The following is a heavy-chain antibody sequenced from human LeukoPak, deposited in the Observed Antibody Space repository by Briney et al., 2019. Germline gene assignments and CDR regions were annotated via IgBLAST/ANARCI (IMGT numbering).Heavy chain of an antibody. CDR3: ANRVRGTYYFDS. V-gene: IGHV3-30*18. CDR2: ISYDGSNK. D-gene: IGHD2-15*01. Sequence: QSGGSLRLSCVASGFTFSSYGMHWVRQAPGKGLEWVAIISYDGSNKYYADSVKGRFTISRDNSKNTLYLQMNSLRAEDPAVYYCANRVRGTYYFDSWGQGTLVTVSS. J-gene: IGHJ4*02. CDR1: GFTFSSYG.